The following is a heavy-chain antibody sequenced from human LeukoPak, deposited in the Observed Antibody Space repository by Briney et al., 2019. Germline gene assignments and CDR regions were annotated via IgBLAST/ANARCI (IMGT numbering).Heavy chain of an antibody. D-gene: IGHD3-22*01. J-gene: IGHJ5*02. Sequence: ASVEVSCKASGYTFTSYDINWVRQATGQGLEWMGWMNPNSGNTGYAQKFQGRVTITRNTSINTAYMELSSLRSEDTAVYYCARGNVVITNWFDPWGQGTLVTVSS. CDR3: ARGNVVITNWFDP. CDR1: GYTFTSYD. V-gene: IGHV1-8*03. CDR2: MNPNSGNT.